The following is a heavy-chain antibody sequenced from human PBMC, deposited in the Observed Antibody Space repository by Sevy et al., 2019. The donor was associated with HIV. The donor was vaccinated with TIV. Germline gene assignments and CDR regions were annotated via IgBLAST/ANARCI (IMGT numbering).Heavy chain of an antibody. Sequence: GGSLRLSCTAFGFPFDTFALNWVRQAPGKGLEWVSTIGRGPENIHYADTVKGRFTISRDNSRNTVYLQLNTLRAEDTATYFGGSGVKDHLDYWGQGTPVTVSS. CDR2: IGRGPENI. D-gene: IGHD1-26*01. CDR1: GFPFDTFA. V-gene: IGHV3-23*01. CDR3: GSGVKDHLDY. J-gene: IGHJ4*02.